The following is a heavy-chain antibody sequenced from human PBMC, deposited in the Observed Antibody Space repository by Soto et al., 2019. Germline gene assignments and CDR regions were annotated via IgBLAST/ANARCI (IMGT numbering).Heavy chain of an antibody. D-gene: IGHD6-19*01. CDR1: XXTFXSXX. J-gene: IGHJ4*02. CDR2: IIPIFGTA. V-gene: IGHV1-69*01. Sequence: KPGSSVXXXCXXXXXTFXSXXXXXXXXXXXQGLXXXGGIIPIFGTANYAQKFQGRVTITADESTSTAYMELSSLRSEDTAVYYCARGPDPIAVAGYFDYWGQGTLVTVSS. CDR3: ARGPDPIAVAGYFDY.